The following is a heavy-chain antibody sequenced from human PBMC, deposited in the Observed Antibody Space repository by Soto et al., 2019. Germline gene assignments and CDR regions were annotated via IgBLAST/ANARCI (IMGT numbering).Heavy chain of an antibody. D-gene: IGHD6-13*01. Sequence: EVQLVESGGGLVQPGGSLRLSCAASGFTFSSYWMSWVRQAPVKGLEWVGNIKQDGSEKNYVDFVEGRFTISRDNAENSLYRKMNGRGAEDGAVYYCARIASAGRGWDVWGKGTTVVVPS. CDR2: IKQDGSEK. V-gene: IGHV3-7*01. CDR3: ARIASAGRGWDV. CDR1: GFTFSSYW. J-gene: IGHJ6*04.